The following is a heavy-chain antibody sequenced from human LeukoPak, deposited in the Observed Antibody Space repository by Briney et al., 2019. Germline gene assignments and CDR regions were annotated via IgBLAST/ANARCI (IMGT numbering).Heavy chain of an antibody. CDR2: ISGSGGST. Sequence: GGSLRLSCAASGFTFSSYGMSWVRQAPGKGLEWVSAISGSGGSTYYADSVKGRFTISRDNSKNTLYLQMNSLRAEDTALYYCAREGYSSGFGAFDIWGQGTMVTVSS. J-gene: IGHJ3*02. CDR1: GFTFSSYG. V-gene: IGHV3-23*01. D-gene: IGHD6-19*01. CDR3: AREGYSSGFGAFDI.